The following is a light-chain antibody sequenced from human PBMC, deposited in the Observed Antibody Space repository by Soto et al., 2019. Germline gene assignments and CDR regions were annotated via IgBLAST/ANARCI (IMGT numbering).Light chain of an antibody. J-gene: IGLJ1*01. V-gene: IGLV2-14*01. Sequence: QSARTQPASVSVSPGRSITISCTGTSSDVGGYNYVSWYQQHPGKAPKLMIYEVSNRPSGVSNRFSGSKSGNTASLTISGLQAEDEADYYCSSYTSSSTDVFGTGTKVTVL. CDR2: EVS. CDR1: SSDVGGYNY. CDR3: SSYTSSSTDV.